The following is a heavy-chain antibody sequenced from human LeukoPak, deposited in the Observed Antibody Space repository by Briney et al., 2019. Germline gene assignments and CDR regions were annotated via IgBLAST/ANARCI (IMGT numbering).Heavy chain of an antibody. D-gene: IGHD3-3*01. CDR3: ARFGYYHGGHYFDY. V-gene: IGHV4-38-2*01. Sequence: PSETLSLTCAVSGYSISSGYYWGWIRQPPGKGLEWIGTIYHSGSTYYNPTLKSRVTISVDTSKNQFSLKVSSVTAADTALYYCARFGYYHGGHYFDYWGQGTLVSVSS. CDR2: IYHSGST. CDR1: GYSISSGYY. J-gene: IGHJ4*02.